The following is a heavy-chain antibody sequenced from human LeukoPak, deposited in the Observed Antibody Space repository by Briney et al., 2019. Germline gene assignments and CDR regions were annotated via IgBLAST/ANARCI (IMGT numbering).Heavy chain of an antibody. CDR1: GFTFGDYA. Sequence: GGSLRLSCTASGFTFGDYAMTWVRQAPGKGLEWAGFIRSKAYGGTTEYAASVKGRFTISRDDSKSIAYLQMNSLKTEDTAVYYCTRSGSGGSCFSCWFDPWGQGTLVTVSS. CDR3: TRSGSGGSCFSCWFDP. D-gene: IGHD2-15*01. V-gene: IGHV3-49*04. J-gene: IGHJ5*02. CDR2: IRSKAYGGTT.